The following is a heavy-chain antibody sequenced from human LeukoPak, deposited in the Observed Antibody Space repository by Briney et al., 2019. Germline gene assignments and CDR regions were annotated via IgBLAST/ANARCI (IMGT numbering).Heavy chain of an antibody. D-gene: IGHD4-17*01. CDR2: ISAGSGSR. V-gene: IGHV3-23*01. CDR1: GFTFSSHA. J-gene: IGHJ4*02. Sequence: GGSLRLSCAASGFTFSSHAMSWVRQTPGKGPEWVSSISAGSGSRHYADSVKGRFTISRDNSKNTLYLQMNSLRAEDTAVYYCAKATTVTPFDYWGQGTLVTVSS. CDR3: AKATTVTPFDY.